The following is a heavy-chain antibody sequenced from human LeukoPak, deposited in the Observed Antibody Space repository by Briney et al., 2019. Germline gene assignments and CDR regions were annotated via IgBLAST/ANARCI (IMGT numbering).Heavy chain of an antibody. CDR1: GYTFTGYY. V-gene: IGHV1-18*04. CDR2: INPNSGNT. CDR3: ARDIIVVVPAAIVGDAFDI. D-gene: IGHD2-2*02. Sequence: GASVKVSCKASGYTFTGYYMHWVRQAPGQGLEWMGWINPNSGNTNYAQKLQGRVTMTTDTSTSTAYMELRSLRSDDTAVYYCARDIIVVVPAAIVGDAFDIWGQGTMVTVSS. J-gene: IGHJ3*02.